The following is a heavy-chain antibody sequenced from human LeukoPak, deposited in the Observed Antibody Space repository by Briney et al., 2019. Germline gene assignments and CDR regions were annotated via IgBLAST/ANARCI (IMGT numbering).Heavy chain of an antibody. V-gene: IGHV1-2*02. Sequence: GASVKVSCKASGYTFTGYYMHWVRQAPGQGLEWMGGINPNSGGTNYAQKFQGRVTMTRDTSISTAYMELSRLRSDDTAVYYCARDGELDPDYYYYMDVWGKGTTVTVSS. CDR3: ARDGELDPDYYYYMDV. CDR1: GYTFTGYY. J-gene: IGHJ6*03. D-gene: IGHD1-26*01. CDR2: INPNSGGT.